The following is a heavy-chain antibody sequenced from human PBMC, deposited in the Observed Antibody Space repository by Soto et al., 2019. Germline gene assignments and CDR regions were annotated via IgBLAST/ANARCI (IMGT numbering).Heavy chain of an antibody. CDR2: ISGSGGGA. D-gene: IGHD3-10*01. CDR1: GFTLSRYV. Sequence: EVHLLESGGGLVQPGGSLRLSCAASGFTLSRYVMSWVRQAPGKGLEWVSVISGSGGGAFYADSVKGRFTISSDNSKNTLYLEMRSMRAEASAVYYCARPAGDYFYNHMDVWGKGTTVTVSS. J-gene: IGHJ6*03. V-gene: IGHV3-23*01. CDR3: ARPAGDYFYNHMDV.